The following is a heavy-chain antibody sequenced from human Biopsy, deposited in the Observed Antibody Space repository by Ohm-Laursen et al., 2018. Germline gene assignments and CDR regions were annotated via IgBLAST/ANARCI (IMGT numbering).Heavy chain of an antibody. CDR2: MYYNERT. J-gene: IGHJ5*02. CDR1: GGSVTNYY. D-gene: IGHD6-19*01. Sequence: PSQTLSLTCSVSGGSVTNYYWTWIRQPPGKGLEWIGYMYYNERTYYNPSLRGRVTISVDTSKNQISLRLSSVTAADTAVYYCASGGQWPKPYLRYFDPWGQGTLVTVSS. V-gene: IGHV4-59*02. CDR3: ASGGQWPKPYLRYFDP.